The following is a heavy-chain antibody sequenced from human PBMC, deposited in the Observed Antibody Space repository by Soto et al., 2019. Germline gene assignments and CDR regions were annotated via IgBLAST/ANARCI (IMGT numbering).Heavy chain of an antibody. CDR3: ARAVGKNITIFGVVIRAHYGMDV. V-gene: IGHV1-46*01. CDR1: GYTFTSYY. J-gene: IGHJ6*02. CDR2: INPSGGST. Sequence: GASVQVSCKASGYTFTSYYMHWVRQAPGQGLEWMGIINPSGGSTSYAQKFQGRVTMTRDTSTSTVYMELSSLRSEDTAVYYCARAVGKNITIFGVVIRAHYGMDVWGQGTTVTVSS. D-gene: IGHD3-3*01.